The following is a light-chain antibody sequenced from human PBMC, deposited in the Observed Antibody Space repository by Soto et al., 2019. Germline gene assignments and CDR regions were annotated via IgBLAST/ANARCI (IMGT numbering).Light chain of an antibody. CDR2: NSC. V-gene: IGKV1-5*03. Sequence: DIQMTQSPSTLSVSVGDRFTITCRASHAISSLLDWYRQKPVKAPNLLICNSCTLKSGVPSRFSGSGSGTEFSLTIISRLQDEFAAYFYQQNYTTPSTFGQGTRLEIK. CDR1: HAISSL. CDR3: QQNYTTPST. J-gene: IGKJ5*01.